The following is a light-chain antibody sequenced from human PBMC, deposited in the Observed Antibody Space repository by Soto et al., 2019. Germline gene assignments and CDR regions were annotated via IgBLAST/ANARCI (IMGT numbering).Light chain of an antibody. V-gene: IGKV1-5*01. Sequence: DIQMTQSPSTLSASIGDRVTITCRASESIRTWLAWYQHKPGKAPKFLIYDASSLETGVPSRFSGSGSGTECTLTISNLQPDDFATYFCQQYDNYPRTFGQGTKVEI. CDR2: DAS. CDR3: QQYDNYPRT. CDR1: ESIRTW. J-gene: IGKJ1*01.